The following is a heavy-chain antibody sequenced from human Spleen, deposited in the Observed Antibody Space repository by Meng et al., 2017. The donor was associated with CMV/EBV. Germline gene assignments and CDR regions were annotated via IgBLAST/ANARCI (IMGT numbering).Heavy chain of an antibody. D-gene: IGHD1-26*01. V-gene: IGHV3-7*01. J-gene: IGHJ5*02. CDR2: IKQDGSEK. CDR3: ARIPSDNSGSHYDQ. Sequence: GESLKISCAASGFSLSTYWMSWVRQAPGKGLEWVANIKQDGSEKYYVDSVKGRFTISRDNAKNSLFLQMNSLRADDTALYYCARIPSDNSGSHYDQWGQGTLVTVSS. CDR1: GFSLSTYW.